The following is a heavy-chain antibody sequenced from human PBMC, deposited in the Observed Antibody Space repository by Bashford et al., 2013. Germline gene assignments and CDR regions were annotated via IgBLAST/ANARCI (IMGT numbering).Heavy chain of an antibody. CDR1: GGSIHNSNYY. D-gene: IGHD3-3*01. CDR3: ARVGFASGSSDY. V-gene: IGHV4-39*01. J-gene: IGHJ4*02. Sequence: SETLSLTCTVSGGSIHNSNYYWDWIRQSPGKGLQWIGSIYSSGSTTYNPSLKSRVTMAVDTSKNQFSLKLSSVTAADTAVYYCARVGFASGSSDYWGQGTLVTVSS. CDR2: IYSSGST.